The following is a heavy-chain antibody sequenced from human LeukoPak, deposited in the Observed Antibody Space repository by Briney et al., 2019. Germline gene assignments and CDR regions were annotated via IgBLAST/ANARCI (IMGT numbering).Heavy chain of an antibody. V-gene: IGHV4-39*07. J-gene: IGHJ4*02. D-gene: IGHD6-13*01. CDR1: GGSISSSSYY. Sequence: PSETLSLTCTVSGGSISSSSYYWGWIRQPPGKGLEWIGEINHSGSTNYNPSLKSRVTISVDTSKNQFSLKLSSVTAADTAVYYCARGLGVAAAPPYYFDYWGQGTLVTVSS. CDR2: INHSGST. CDR3: ARGLGVAAAPPYYFDY.